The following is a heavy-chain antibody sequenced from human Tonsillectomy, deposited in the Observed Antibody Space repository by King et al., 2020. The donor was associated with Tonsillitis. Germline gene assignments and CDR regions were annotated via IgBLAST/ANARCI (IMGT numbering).Heavy chain of an antibody. J-gene: IGHJ4*02. Sequence: VQLVESGGGLVKPGGSLRLSCAASGFTFSSYSMNWVRQAPGKGLEWVSSISSSSSYIYYADSMKGRFTISRDNAKNSLYLQMNSLRAEDTAVYYCARDSARGFGGAIAEPFDYWGQGTLVTVSS. V-gene: IGHV3-21*01. CDR3: ARDSARGFGGAIAEPFDY. CDR1: GFTFSSYS. CDR2: ISSSSSYI. D-gene: IGHD3-16*02.